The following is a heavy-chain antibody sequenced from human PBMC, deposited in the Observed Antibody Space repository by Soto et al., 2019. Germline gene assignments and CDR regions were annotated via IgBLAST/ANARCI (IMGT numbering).Heavy chain of an antibody. CDR3: ARDDEGGSYCDLGY. CDR1: GFTFSNYI. D-gene: IGHD3-10*01. CDR2: ILHDGNNK. V-gene: IGHV3-30-3*01. Sequence: QVQLVESGGGVVQPGRSLRLSWAASGFTFSNYIMHWVRRARGKGLEWVAIILHDGNNKYYADSVKGRFTISRDNSKNTLYLQMNSLRTEDTAIYYCARDDEGGSYCDLGYWGQGTLVNVSS. J-gene: IGHJ4*02.